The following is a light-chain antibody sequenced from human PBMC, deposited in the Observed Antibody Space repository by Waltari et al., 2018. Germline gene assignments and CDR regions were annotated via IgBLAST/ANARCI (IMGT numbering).Light chain of an antibody. J-gene: IGLJ3*02. CDR2: RDN. V-gene: IGLV1-44*01. CDR1: SSNLAIHT. Sequence: QSVLTQPPSASGTPRQRGIIPGSGRSSNLAIHTVNCYQHLPGTAPKLLIYRDNQRPSGVPDRFSGSKSGTSASLAITDLQSEDEADYYCAGWDDSLNGVFGGGTKLTVL. CDR3: AGWDDSLNGV.